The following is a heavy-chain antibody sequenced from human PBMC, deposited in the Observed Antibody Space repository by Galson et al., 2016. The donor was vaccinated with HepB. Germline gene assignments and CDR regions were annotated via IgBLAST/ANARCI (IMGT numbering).Heavy chain of an antibody. Sequence: SLRLSCAASGFTFSHYGMHWVRQAPGKGLEWVAFIWHDESEEHYIDSVKGRFTISRDNSKNTLYLQMNDLRAEDTALYYCALLFHCRDGDCFDGTIDNWGQGTLVTVSS. D-gene: IGHD2-15*01. CDR3: ALLFHCRDGDCFDGTIDN. V-gene: IGHV3-33*01. J-gene: IGHJ4*02. CDR2: IWHDESEE. CDR1: GFTFSHYG.